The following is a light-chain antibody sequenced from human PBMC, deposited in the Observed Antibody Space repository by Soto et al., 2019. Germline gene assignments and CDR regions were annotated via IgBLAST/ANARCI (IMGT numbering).Light chain of an antibody. CDR2: GAS. J-gene: IGKJ5*01. Sequence: EIVMTQSPATLSVSPGERATLSCRASQSVSSNLAWYQQKPGQAPRLLIYGASTRATGIPARFSGSGSGTELTPTISSMQSEDFAVYYCQQDNNWPPGITLGQGTRLQIK. V-gene: IGKV3-15*01. CDR1: QSVSSN. CDR3: QQDNNWPPGIT.